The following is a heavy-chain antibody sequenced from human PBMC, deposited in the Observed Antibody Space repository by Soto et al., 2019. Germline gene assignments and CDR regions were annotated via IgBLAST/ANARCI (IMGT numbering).Heavy chain of an antibody. CDR2: IKPNTDDT. J-gene: IGHJ6*02. Sequence: GASVKVSCKPSGFTFSGFYLHWVRQAPGQGLEWMGWIKPNTDDTGYAQKFQGRVTMTRDTSISTAYMELSRLRSDDTAVYYCARDRMITFGGVIGPRGMDVWGQGTTVTVSS. CDR1: GFTFSGFY. D-gene: IGHD3-16*01. CDR3: ARDRMITFGGVIGPRGMDV. V-gene: IGHV1-2*02.